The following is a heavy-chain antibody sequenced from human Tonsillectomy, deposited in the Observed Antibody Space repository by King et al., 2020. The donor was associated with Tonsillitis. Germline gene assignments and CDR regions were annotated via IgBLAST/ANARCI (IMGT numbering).Heavy chain of an antibody. CDR3: ARAHYHLFPVDDAFEM. Sequence: VQLVESGGGLAKPGGSLRLSCAASGFSFSGYAMTWVRQAPGKGLEWVSSITRRGDQMFYAPSVRGRFTISRDNSWDSLSLRMDSLRAEDTAVYFCARAHYHLFPVDDAFEMWGPGTTVTVAS. CDR1: GFSFSGYA. V-gene: IGHV3-21*01. D-gene: IGHD3-10*01. CDR2: ITRRGDQM. J-gene: IGHJ3*02.